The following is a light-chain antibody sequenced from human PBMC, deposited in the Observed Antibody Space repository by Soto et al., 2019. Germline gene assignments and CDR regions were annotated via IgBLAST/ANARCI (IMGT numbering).Light chain of an antibody. J-gene: IGKJ1*01. CDR3: QQYGSSPT. CDR2: GES. V-gene: IGKV3-20*01. Sequence: EVVLTQSPGTLSLSPGERATLSCRASQSVSSSYLACYQQKAHQATSLLIYGESSTATGIPERFSGSGSGTDFTLTISRLEAEDFAEYYCQQYGSSPTFGQGTKVDI. CDR1: QSVSSSY.